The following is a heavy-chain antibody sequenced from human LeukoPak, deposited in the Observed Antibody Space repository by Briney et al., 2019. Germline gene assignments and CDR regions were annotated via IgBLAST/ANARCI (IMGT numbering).Heavy chain of an antibody. CDR1: GFTFSSYE. V-gene: IGHV3-48*03. J-gene: IGHJ4*02. Sequence: GGSLRLSCAASGFTFSSYEMNWVRQAPGKGLEWVSYISSSGSTIYYADSVEGRFTISRDNAKNSLYLQMNSLRAEDTAVYYCARDPSKGVLRYFDWLPDYFDYWGQGTLVTVSS. D-gene: IGHD3-9*01. CDR2: ISSSGSTI. CDR3: ARDPSKGVLRYFDWLPDYFDY.